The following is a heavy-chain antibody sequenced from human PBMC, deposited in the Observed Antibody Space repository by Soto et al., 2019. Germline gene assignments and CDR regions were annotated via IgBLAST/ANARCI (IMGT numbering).Heavy chain of an antibody. CDR2: IYYSGST. CDR1: GGSISSSSYY. V-gene: IGHV4-39*01. Sequence: SETLSLTCTVSGGSISSSSYYWGWIRQPPGKGLEWIGSIYYSGSTYYNPSLKSRVTISVDTSKNQFSLKLSSVTAADTAVYYCARQDGYNNGVIDYWGQGTLVTVYS. D-gene: IGHD4-4*01. J-gene: IGHJ4*02. CDR3: ARQDGYNNGVIDY.